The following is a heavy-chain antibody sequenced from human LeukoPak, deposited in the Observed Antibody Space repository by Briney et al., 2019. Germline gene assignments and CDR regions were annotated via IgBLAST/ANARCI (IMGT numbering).Heavy chain of an antibody. CDR3: ARDVGYYYYYMDV. V-gene: IGHV3-7*01. CDR2: IKQDGSEK. Sequence: GGSLRLSCAASGFTFSSYWMSWVRQAPGKGLEWVANIKQDGSEKYYVDSVKGRFTISRDNAKNSPYLQMNSLRAEDTAVYYCARDVGYYYYYMDVWGKGTTVTVSS. CDR1: GFTFSSYW. J-gene: IGHJ6*03.